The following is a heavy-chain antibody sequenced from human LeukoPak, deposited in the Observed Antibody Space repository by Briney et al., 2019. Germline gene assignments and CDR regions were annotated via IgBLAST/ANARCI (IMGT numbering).Heavy chain of an antibody. CDR1: GGSISGGSYY. D-gene: IGHD6-13*01. V-gene: IGHV4-39*01. CDR3: ARLGSSWYLGN. Sequence: SETLSLTCTVSGGSISGGSYYWDWIRQPPGKGLEWIGSIYYSGSTYYNPSLKSRVTISVDTSKNQFSLKLSSVTAADTAVYYCARLGSSWYLGNWGQGTLVTVSS. CDR2: IYYSGST. J-gene: IGHJ4*02.